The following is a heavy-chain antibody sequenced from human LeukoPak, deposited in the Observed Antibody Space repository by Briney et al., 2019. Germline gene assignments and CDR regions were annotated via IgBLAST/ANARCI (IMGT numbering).Heavy chain of an antibody. Sequence: ASVKVSCKASGYTFTNYDVNWVRQATGQGLEWMGWMSPNSGNVGYAQKFQGRVSMTRDTSLNTAYMELRSLTSEDTAVYYCSRGRSYYDSSGREDYWGQGTLVTVSS. CDR1: GYTFTNYD. V-gene: IGHV1-8*01. CDR2: MSPNSGNV. CDR3: SRGRSYYDSSGREDY. J-gene: IGHJ4*02. D-gene: IGHD3-22*01.